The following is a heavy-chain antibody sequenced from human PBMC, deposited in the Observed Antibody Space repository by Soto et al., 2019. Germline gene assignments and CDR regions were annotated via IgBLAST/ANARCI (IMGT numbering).Heavy chain of an antibody. Sequence: GESLKISCQGSGYSFTNYWINWVRQMPGKGLEWMGRIDPSDSYTNYSPSFQGHVTLSADKSISTAYLQWSSLKASDTAMYYCVRLYHYDSSGYSFDYWGQGTLVTVSS. V-gene: IGHV5-10-1*01. CDR1: GYSFTNYW. J-gene: IGHJ4*02. CDR2: IDPSDSYT. CDR3: VRLYHYDSSGYSFDY. D-gene: IGHD3-22*01.